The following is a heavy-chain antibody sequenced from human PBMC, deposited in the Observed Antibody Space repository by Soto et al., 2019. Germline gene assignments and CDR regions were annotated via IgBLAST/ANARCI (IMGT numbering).Heavy chain of an antibody. CDR3: ARDGGYDESGYLGY. D-gene: IGHD2-2*03. J-gene: IGHJ4*02. Sequence: QLQLQESGPRLVKPSETLSLTCTVSAGSISSGTYYWGWIRKHPGKGLQWIGSIYYSGNTYYSPSLKSRVTISVDTSKKQFSLKLSSGTAADTAVYYCARDGGYDESGYLGYWGQGTLVTVSS. CDR1: AGSISSGTYY. CDR2: IYYSGNT. V-gene: IGHV4-39*02.